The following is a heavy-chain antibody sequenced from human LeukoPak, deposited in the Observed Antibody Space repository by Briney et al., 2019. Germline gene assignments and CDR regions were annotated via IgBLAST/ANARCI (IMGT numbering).Heavy chain of an antibody. D-gene: IGHD3-22*01. V-gene: IGHV3-33*01. J-gene: IGHJ4*02. CDR2: IWYDGSNK. CDR1: GFSFSSYG. CDR3: ARAAYDSSGYLTL. Sequence: GRSLRLSCEASGFSFSSYGVHWVRQAPGKGLEWVAVIWYDGSNKYYADSVKGRFTISRDNSKNTLYLRMSSLRVEDTAVYYCARAAYDSSGYLTLWGQGTLVTVSS.